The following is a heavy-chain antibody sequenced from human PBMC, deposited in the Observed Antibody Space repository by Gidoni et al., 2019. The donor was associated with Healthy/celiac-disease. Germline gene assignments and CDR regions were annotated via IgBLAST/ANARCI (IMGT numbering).Heavy chain of an antibody. CDR1: GFTFRSYG. D-gene: IGHD2-2*01. J-gene: IGHJ2*01. CDR2: ISYDGSNK. Sequence: QVQLVESGGGVVQPGRSLRLSCAASGFTFRSYGMHWVRQAPGKGLEWVAVISYDGSNKYYADSVKGRFTISRDNSKNTLYLQMNSLRAEDTAVYYCAKDSTPGGAWYFDLWGRGTLVTVSS. V-gene: IGHV3-30*18. CDR3: AKDSTPGGAWYFDL.